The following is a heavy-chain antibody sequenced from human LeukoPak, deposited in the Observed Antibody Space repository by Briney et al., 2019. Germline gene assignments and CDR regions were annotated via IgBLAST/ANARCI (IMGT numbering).Heavy chain of an antibody. CDR1: GFTFSSYW. CDR3: ARDRQQLVLGYYYYGMDV. Sequence: GGSLRLSCAASGFTFSSYWMSWVRQAPGKGLEWVSVIYSGGSTYYADSVKGRFTISRDNSENTLYLQMNSLRAEDTAVYYCARDRQQLVLGYYYYGMDVWGQGTTVTVSS. CDR2: IYSGGST. V-gene: IGHV3-66*01. J-gene: IGHJ6*02. D-gene: IGHD6-13*01.